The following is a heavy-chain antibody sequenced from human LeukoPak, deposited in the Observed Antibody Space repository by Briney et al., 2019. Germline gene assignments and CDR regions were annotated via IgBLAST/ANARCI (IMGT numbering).Heavy chain of an antibody. Sequence: ASVKVSCKASGYTFTGYYMHWVRQAPGQGLEWMGRINPNSGGTNYAQKFQGRVTMTRDTSISTAYMELSRLRSDDTAVYYCASYDSSGYYYENAFVYWGQGTLVTVST. V-gene: IGHV1-2*06. D-gene: IGHD3-22*01. CDR1: GYTFTGYY. CDR3: ASYDSSGYYYENAFVY. CDR2: INPNSGGT. J-gene: IGHJ4*02.